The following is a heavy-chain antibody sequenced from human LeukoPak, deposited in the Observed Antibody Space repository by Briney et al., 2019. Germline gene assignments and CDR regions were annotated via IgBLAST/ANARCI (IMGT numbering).Heavy chain of an antibody. D-gene: IGHD6-13*01. Sequence: ETLSLTCTVSGGSISSYYWSWIRQPAGKGLEWIGRIYTSGSTNYNPSLKSRVTMSVDTSKNQFSLKLSSVTAADTAVYYCARMKGAAAVLQGAFDYWGQGTLVTVSS. V-gene: IGHV4-4*07. CDR3: ARMKGAAAVLQGAFDY. CDR1: GGSISSYY. J-gene: IGHJ4*02. CDR2: IYTSGST.